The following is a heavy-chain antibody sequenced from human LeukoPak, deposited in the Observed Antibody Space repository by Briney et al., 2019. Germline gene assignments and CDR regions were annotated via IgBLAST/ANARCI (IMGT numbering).Heavy chain of an antibody. V-gene: IGHV1-24*01. Sequence: ASVKVSCKASGYTFTGYYMHWVRQAPGQGLEWMGGFDPEDGETIYAQKFQGRVTMTEDTSTDTAYMELSSLRSEDTAVYYCATLEHTVTGFDYWGQGTLVTVSS. J-gene: IGHJ4*02. CDR2: FDPEDGET. CDR3: ATLEHTVTGFDY. D-gene: IGHD4-17*01. CDR1: GYTFTGYY.